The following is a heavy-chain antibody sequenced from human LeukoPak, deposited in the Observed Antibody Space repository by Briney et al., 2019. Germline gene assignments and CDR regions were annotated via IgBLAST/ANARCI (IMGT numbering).Heavy chain of an antibody. CDR1: GGSLSRGGYY. CDR3: ASSLIRFGELLYPDAFDI. CDR2: IYYSGST. D-gene: IGHD3-10*01. V-gene: IGHV4-31*03. Sequence: SQTLSLTCTVSGGSLSRGGYYWRWIRQPPGKGLEWIGYIYYSGSTYYNPSLKSRVTISVDTSKNQFSLKLSSVTAADTAVYYCASSLIRFGELLYPDAFDIWGQGTMVTVSS. J-gene: IGHJ3*02.